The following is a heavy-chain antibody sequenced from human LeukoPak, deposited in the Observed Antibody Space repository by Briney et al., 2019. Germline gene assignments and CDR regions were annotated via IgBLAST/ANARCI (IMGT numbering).Heavy chain of an antibody. CDR3: SRDRRGSGCYEFES. CDR1: EFTLNNYW. CDR2: IKPDGSEK. J-gene: IGHJ1*01. V-gene: IGHV3-7*01. D-gene: IGHD6-19*01. Sequence: GGSLRLSCAASEFTLNNYWMSWVRQAPGKGLEWVASIKPDGSEKYYVDSVKGRFTISRDNAKNSLFLQMNSLRAEDTAIFHCSRDRRGSGCYEFESWGQGTLVTVSS.